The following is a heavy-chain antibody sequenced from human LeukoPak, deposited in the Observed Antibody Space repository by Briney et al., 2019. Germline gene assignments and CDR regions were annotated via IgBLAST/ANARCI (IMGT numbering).Heavy chain of an antibody. Sequence: GGSLRLSCAASGFTFSSYAMHWVRQAPGKGLEWVAVISYDGSNKYYADSVKGRFTISRDNSKNTLYLQMNSLRAEDTAVYYCARERSRATTDYWGQGTLVTVSS. D-gene: IGHD1-26*01. J-gene: IGHJ4*02. CDR1: GFTFSSYA. V-gene: IGHV3-30-3*01. CDR3: ARERSRATTDY. CDR2: ISYDGSNK.